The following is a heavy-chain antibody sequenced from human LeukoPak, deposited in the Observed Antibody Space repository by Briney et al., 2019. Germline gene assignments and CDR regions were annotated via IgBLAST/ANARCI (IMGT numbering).Heavy chain of an antibody. Sequence: GESLKISCKVSGYRFATYWIGWVRQMPGKGLEWMGIIYPSDSDTTYSPSFQGQVTISADKSISTAYLQWSSLKASDTAIYFCARLGLTGTALYYFEYWGQGTLVTVSS. D-gene: IGHD1-20*01. V-gene: IGHV5-51*01. CDR2: IYPSDSDT. J-gene: IGHJ4*02. CDR3: ARLGLTGTALYYFEY. CDR1: GYRFATYW.